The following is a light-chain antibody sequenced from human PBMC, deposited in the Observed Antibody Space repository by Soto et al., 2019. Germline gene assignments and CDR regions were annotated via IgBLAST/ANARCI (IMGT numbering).Light chain of an antibody. V-gene: IGLV2-14*03. J-gene: IGLJ1*01. CDR1: SSDVGGYNY. Sequence: QSALTQPASVSGSPGQSITISCTGTSSDVGGYNYVSWYQHHPGKAPKLMIYDVTNRPSGVSNRFSGSKSGNTASLTISGLQTEDEADYYCTSYTSISTLVFGNGTKATV. CDR3: TSYTSISTLV. CDR2: DVT.